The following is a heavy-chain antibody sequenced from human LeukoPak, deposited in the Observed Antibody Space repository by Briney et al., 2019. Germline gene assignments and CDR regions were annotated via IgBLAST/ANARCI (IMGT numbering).Heavy chain of an antibody. Sequence: GGSLRLSCAASGFTFISYGMHWVRQAPGKGLEWVALIRYDGSNKYYADSVKGRFTTSRDNSKNTLYLQMNSLRAEDTAVYYCAKDQITMVRGVIIDWGQGTLVTVSS. CDR2: IRYDGSNK. V-gene: IGHV3-30*02. CDR3: AKDQITMVRGVIID. J-gene: IGHJ4*02. D-gene: IGHD3-10*01. CDR1: GFTFISYG.